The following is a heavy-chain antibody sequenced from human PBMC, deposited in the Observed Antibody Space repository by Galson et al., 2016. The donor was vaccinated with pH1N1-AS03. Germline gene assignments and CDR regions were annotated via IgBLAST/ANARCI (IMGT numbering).Heavy chain of an antibody. J-gene: IGHJ5*02. V-gene: IGHV5-51*03. Sequence: QSGAEVKKPGESLKISCKGSGSNFNTYWIAWVRQTPGKGLEWMGIIFPDDSDVRYNPSFQGHITISADKSISTAYLQWSSLQASGSAMYYCARDPPGIAAGGSGSWGQGTLVTVSS. CDR3: ARDPPGIAAGGSGS. CDR1: GSNFNTYW. CDR2: IFPDDSDV. D-gene: IGHD6-25*01.